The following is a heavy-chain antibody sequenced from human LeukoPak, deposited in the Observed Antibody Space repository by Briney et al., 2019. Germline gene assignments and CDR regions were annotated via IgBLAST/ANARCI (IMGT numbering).Heavy chain of an antibody. V-gene: IGHV3-23*01. CDR1: GFTFSSYG. J-gene: IGHJ2*01. Sequence: GGSLRLSCAASGFTFSSYGMSWVRQAPGKGLEWVSAFSDGGVSTYYADSVRGRFTISRDNSKNTLYLQMNSLRVEDTAVYYCAKSGMVRGDYWYFDLWGRGTLVTVSS. CDR2: FSDGGVST. D-gene: IGHD3-10*01. CDR3: AKSGMVRGDYWYFDL.